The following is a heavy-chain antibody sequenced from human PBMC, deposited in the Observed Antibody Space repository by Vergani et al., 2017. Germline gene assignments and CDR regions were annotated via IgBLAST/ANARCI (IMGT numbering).Heavy chain of an antibody. Sequence: VQLVESGGGLVKPGGSLRLSCAASGFTFSDYYMSWIRQAPGKGLEWVSYISSSGSTIYYADSVKGRFTISRDNAKNSLYLQMNSLRAEDTAVYYCARDPSYCSSTSCSNYYYYLDVWGKGTTVTVSS. D-gene: IGHD2-2*01. CDR1: GFTFSDYY. J-gene: IGHJ6*03. V-gene: IGHV3-11*01. CDR3: ARDPSYCSSTSCSNYYYYLDV. CDR2: ISSSGSTI.